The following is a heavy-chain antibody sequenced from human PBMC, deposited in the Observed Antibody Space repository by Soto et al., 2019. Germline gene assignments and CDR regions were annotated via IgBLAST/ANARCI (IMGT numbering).Heavy chain of an antibody. CDR2: IYWDDDK. V-gene: IGHV2-5*02. J-gene: IGHJ4*02. CDR3: AHRRHWRSGWVPTRTYPFDY. D-gene: IGHD6-19*01. CDR1: GFSLSSSGVG. Sequence: QITLKESGPTLVKPTQTLTLTCTFSGFSLSSSGVGVGWIRQPPGKALEWLALIYWDDDKRYSPSLKSRLTITKDTSKNQVVLTMTNMDPVDTATYYCAHRRHWRSGWVPTRTYPFDYWGQGTLVTVSS.